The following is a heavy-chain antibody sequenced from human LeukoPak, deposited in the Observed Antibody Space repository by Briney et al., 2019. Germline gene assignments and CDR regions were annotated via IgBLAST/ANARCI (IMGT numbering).Heavy chain of an antibody. V-gene: IGHV4-34*01. CDR2: INHSGST. CDR1: GGSFCGYY. CDR3: AREHAAYDFWSGYYPRGYFDY. D-gene: IGHD3-3*01. J-gene: IGHJ4*02. Sequence: NPSETLSLTCAVYGGSFCGYYWSWIRQPPGKGLEWIGEINHSGSTNYNPSLKSRVTISVDTSKNQFSLKLSSVTAADTAVYYCAREHAAYDFWSGYYPRGYFDYWGQGTLVTVSS.